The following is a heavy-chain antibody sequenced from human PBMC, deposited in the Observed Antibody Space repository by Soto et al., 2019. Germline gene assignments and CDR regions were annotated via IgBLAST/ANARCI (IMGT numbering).Heavy chain of an antibody. J-gene: IGHJ4*02. D-gene: IGHD2-15*01. CDR3: AKIRWTISLQEEDAI. Sequence: QVQLVQSGAEVKKPGSSVKVSCKSSGGTFGSYAISWVRQAPGQGLEWMGGVIAIFGTPHYAQKFHGRVTITADIPTSTAYLELSSLKSADTAVYYCAKIRWTISLQEEDAIWGQGTLVTVSS. CDR1: GGTFGSYA. V-gene: IGHV1-69*06. CDR2: VIAIFGTP.